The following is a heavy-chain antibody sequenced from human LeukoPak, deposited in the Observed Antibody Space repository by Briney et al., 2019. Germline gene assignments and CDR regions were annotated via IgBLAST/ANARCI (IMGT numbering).Heavy chain of an antibody. CDR2: ISYDGSNK. D-gene: IGHD2-15*01. CDR3: ARAGFIVVVVAAAPGGMDV. Sequence: GGSLRLSCAASGFTFSSYAMPWVRQAPGKGLEWVAVISYDGSNKYYADSVKGRFTISRDNSKNTLYLQMNSLRAEDTAVYYCARAGFIVVVVAAAPGGMDVWGQGTTVTVSS. CDR1: GFTFSSYA. V-gene: IGHV3-30-3*01. J-gene: IGHJ6*02.